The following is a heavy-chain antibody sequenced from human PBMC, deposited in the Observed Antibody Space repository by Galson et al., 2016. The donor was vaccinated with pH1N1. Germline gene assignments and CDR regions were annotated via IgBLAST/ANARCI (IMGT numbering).Heavy chain of an antibody. J-gene: IGHJ4*02. V-gene: IGHV3-74*01. CDR2: ISTEGSRV. CDR3: ARVRLILPGDPTGYFDL. Sequence: SLRLSCAASGFTFSSVWMHWVRQVPGKGLVLVSRISTEGSRVSYADSVKGRFTISRDNARSTLYLEMNSLTAEDTALYYCARVRLILPGDPTGYFDLWGQGALVTVSS. D-gene: IGHD7-27*01. CDR1: GFTFSSVW.